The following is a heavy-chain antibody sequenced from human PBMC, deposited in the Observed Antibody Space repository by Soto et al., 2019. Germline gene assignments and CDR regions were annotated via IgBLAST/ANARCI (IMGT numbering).Heavy chain of an antibody. CDR3: SRHRFCTNVVCYTGGRYCYYGMEV. J-gene: IGHJ6*02. V-gene: IGHV1-18*04. CDR1: GYTFTSNV. CDR2: ISAYNGNT. D-gene: IGHD2-8*01. Sequence: ESSVNSYVNASGYTFTSNVISWVRQAPGQVLDCIGWISAYNGNTNYAQNLQGRVTMTTDTSTSTAYMELRSLRSDDTAVYYCSRHRFCTNVVCYTGGRYCYYGMEVWGQGTRVIVSS.